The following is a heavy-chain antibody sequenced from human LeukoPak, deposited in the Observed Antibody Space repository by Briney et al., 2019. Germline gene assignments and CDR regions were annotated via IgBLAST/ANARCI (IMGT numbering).Heavy chain of an antibody. D-gene: IGHD2-2*01. J-gene: IGHJ6*04. Sequence: SETLSLTCTVSGGSISSYYWSWIRQPPGKGLEWIGYIYYIGSTNYNPSLKSRVTISVDTSKNQFSLKLSSVTAADTAVYYCARAGACSSISCPVPDRSYYYYHGMDVWGKGATVTVSS. CDR2: IYYIGST. V-gene: IGHV4-59*01. CDR1: GGSISSYY. CDR3: ARAGACSSISCPVPDRSYYYYHGMDV.